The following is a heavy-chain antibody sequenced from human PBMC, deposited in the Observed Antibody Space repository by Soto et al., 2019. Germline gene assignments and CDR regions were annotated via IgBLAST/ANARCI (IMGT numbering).Heavy chain of an antibody. CDR2: IFPSDSDT. Sequence: PGESLKISCRTSGYKFTSSLIAWVRQMPGKGLEWMGIIFPSDSDTRYSPSFQGQVTISADRSTSTVFLQWASLKASDTAVYFCARKDKSGYFNWFDRCGQGTLITVSS. CDR1: GYKFTSSL. D-gene: IGHD3-22*01. J-gene: IGHJ5*02. V-gene: IGHV5-51*01. CDR3: ARKDKSGYFNWFDR.